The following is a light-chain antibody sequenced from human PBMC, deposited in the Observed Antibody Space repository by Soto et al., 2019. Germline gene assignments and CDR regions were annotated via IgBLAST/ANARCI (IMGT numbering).Light chain of an antibody. J-gene: IGKJ4*01. CDR3: QQYNNWPLD. CDR1: QSVSSY. Sequence: EIVLTQSPATLSLSPGERATLSCRASQSVSSYLAWYQQKPGQAPRLLIYDASNRATGIPARFSGSGSGTDFTLTISSLEPEDVAVYYCQQYNNWPLDFGGGTRVEIK. V-gene: IGKV3-11*01. CDR2: DAS.